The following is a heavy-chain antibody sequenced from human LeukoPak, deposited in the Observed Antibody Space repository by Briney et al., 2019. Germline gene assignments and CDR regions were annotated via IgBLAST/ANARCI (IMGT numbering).Heavy chain of an antibody. CDR1: GGSISSGGYY. J-gene: IGHJ4*02. Sequence: SQTLSLTCTVSGGSISSGGYYWSWIRQHPGKGLEWIGYIYYSGSTYYNPSLKSRVTISVDTSKNQFSLKLSSVTAADTAVYYCARVSYEDYYLFDYRGQGTLVTVSS. CDR3: ARVSYEDYYLFDY. D-gene: IGHD3-22*01. V-gene: IGHV4-31*03. CDR2: IYYSGST.